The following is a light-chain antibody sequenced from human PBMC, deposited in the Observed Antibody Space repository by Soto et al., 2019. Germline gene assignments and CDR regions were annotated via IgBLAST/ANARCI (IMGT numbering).Light chain of an antibody. CDR3: QQYFSAPFT. CDR1: RTLLNSSNNRNY. Sequence: DTVMTQSPDSLAVSLGERATINCKSSRTLLNSSNNRNYVAWYQQKPGQPPKLLIYWSSTRESGVPDRFSGSGSGTDCTLTINSLQTEDVAVYYCQQYFSAPFTFGQGTKLEIK. CDR2: WSS. J-gene: IGKJ2*01. V-gene: IGKV4-1*01.